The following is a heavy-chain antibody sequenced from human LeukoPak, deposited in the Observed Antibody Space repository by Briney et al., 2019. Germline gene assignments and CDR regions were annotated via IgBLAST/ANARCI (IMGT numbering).Heavy chain of an antibody. CDR2: ISGSGGST. D-gene: IGHD3-3*01. J-gene: IGHJ4*02. CDR3: AKGLTIPFNYFDY. CDR1: GFTFSSYA. V-gene: IGHV3-23*01. Sequence: PGGSLRLSCAASGFTFSSYAMSWVRQAPGKGLEWVSAISGSGGSTYYADPVKGRFTISRDNSKNTLYLQMNSLRAEDTAVYYCAKGLTIPFNYFDYWGQGTLVTVSS.